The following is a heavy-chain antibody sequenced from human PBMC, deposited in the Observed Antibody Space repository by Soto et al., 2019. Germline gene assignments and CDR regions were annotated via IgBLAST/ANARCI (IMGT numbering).Heavy chain of an antibody. D-gene: IGHD2-21*02. J-gene: IGHJ4*02. CDR2: IIPIFGTA. V-gene: IGHV1-69*12. CDR1: GGTFSSYA. CDR3: ARGATYCGGDCYSFDY. Sequence: QVQLVQSGAEVKKPGSSVKVSCKASGGTFSSYAISWVRQAPGQGLEWMGGIIPIFGTANYAQKFQGRVTITADESTSTAYMELSSLRSEDTAVYYWARGATYCGGDCYSFDYWGQGTLVTVSS.